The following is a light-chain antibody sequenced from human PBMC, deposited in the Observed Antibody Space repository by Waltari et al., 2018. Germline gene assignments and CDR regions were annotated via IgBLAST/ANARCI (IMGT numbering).Light chain of an antibody. CDR1: QGISNY. CDR2: AAS. J-gene: IGKJ1*01. CDR3: QKYNSAFSWT. Sequence: DIQMTQSPSSLSASVGDRVTITCRASQGISNYLARYQQKPGKVPKLLIYAASTLQSGVPSRFSGSGSGTDFTLTISSLQPEDVATYYCQKYNSAFSWTFGQGTKVEIK. V-gene: IGKV1-27*01.